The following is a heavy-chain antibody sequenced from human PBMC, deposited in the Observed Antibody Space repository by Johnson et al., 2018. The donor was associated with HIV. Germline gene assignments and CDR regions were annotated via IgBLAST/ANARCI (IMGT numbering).Heavy chain of an antibody. D-gene: IGHD1-26*01. CDR2: INSDGSRT. CDR1: GFTFSTNW. Sequence: VQLVESGGDLVQPGGSLRLSCVGSGFTFSTNWMHWVRQAPGKGLVWVSRINSDGSRTNYVDSVKGRFTISRDNAENSLYLQMNSLRAEDTAVYYCARALGATGEAFDIWGQGTMVTVSS. CDR3: ARALGATGEAFDI. V-gene: IGHV3-74*01. J-gene: IGHJ3*02.